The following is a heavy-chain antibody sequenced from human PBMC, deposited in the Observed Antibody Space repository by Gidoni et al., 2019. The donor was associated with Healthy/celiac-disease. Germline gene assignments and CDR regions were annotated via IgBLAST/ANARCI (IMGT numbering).Heavy chain of an antibody. CDR1: GYTFTSYD. D-gene: IGHD2-21*01. CDR3: ARGAAYCGGDCYSGWFDP. Sequence: QVQLVQSGAEVKKPGASVKVSCKASGYTFTSYDINWARQATGQGLEWMGWMNPNSGNTGYAQKFQGRVTMTRNTSISTAYMELSSLRSEDTAVYYCARGAAYCGGDCYSGWFDPWGQGTLVTVSS. CDR2: MNPNSGNT. J-gene: IGHJ5*02. V-gene: IGHV1-8*01.